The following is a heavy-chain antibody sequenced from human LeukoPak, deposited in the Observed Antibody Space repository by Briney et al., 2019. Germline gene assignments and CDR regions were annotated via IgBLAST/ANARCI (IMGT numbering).Heavy chain of an antibody. J-gene: IGHJ6*03. Sequence: PGGSLRLSCAASGFTFSDYYMSWIRQAPGKGLEWVSYISSSGSTIYYPDSVKGRFTISRDNSKNSLYLQMNSRRAEETAVYSCARDGYYDFWSAYYSHYYYYMDVWGKGTTVTVSS. CDR1: GFTFSDYY. CDR2: ISSSGSTI. CDR3: ARDGYYDFWSAYYSHYYYYMDV. V-gene: IGHV3-11*04. D-gene: IGHD3-3*01.